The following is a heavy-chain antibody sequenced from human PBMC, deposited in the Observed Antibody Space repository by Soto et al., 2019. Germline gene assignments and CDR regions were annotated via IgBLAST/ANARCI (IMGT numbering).Heavy chain of an antibody. Sequence: PSETLSLTCAVSGGSISSGGYSWSWIRQPPWKGLEWIGYIYHSGSTYYNPSLKSRVTISVDRSKNQFSLKLSSVTAADTAVYYCARSRGYYYYYGMDVWGQGXTVTVYS. D-gene: IGHD5-12*01. CDR2: IYHSGST. CDR1: GGSISSGGYS. V-gene: IGHV4-30-2*01. CDR3: ARSRGYYYYYGMDV. J-gene: IGHJ6*02.